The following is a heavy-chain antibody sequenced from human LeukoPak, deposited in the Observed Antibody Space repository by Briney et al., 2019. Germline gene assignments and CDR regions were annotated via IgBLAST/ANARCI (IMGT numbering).Heavy chain of an antibody. J-gene: IGHJ6*03. CDR3: ARVYSTGVDHYYYYYMDV. D-gene: IGHD7-27*01. V-gene: IGHV3-21*01. CDR2: ISSSSSYI. CDR1: GFIFSDYY. Sequence: GGSLRLSCAASGFIFSDYYMNWIRQAPGKGLEWVSSISSSSSYIYYADSVKGRFTISRDNAKNSLYLQINSLRAEDTAVYYCARVYSTGVDHYYYYYMDVWGKGTTVTVSS.